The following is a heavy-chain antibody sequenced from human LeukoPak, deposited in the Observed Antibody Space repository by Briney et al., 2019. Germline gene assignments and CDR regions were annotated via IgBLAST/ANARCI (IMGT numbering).Heavy chain of an antibody. V-gene: IGHV3-21*06. Sequence: PGASLRLSCAASGFTFSSYAMNWVRQHPGEGMEWVSSMSSGGSYIYYADSVRGRFTISRDNAKDSRCLLMNSLRVEDTAVYYCARGRPTGSSRRFVVQWGQGTLVTVHS. CDR1: GFTFSSYA. CDR2: MSSGGSYI. D-gene: IGHD2-15*01. J-gene: IGHJ4*02. CDR3: ARGRPTGSSRRFVVQ.